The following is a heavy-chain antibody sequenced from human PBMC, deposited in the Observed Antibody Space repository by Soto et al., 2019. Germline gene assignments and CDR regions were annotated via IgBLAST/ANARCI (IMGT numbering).Heavy chain of an antibody. CDR3: ARRAETNGWNGFGADKYYFDF. CDR2: ISPGDSNT. CDR1: GYNFNFTNYW. D-gene: IGHD1-1*01. V-gene: IGHV5-51*01. Sequence: GESLKISCKASGYNFNFTNYWIAWVRQMPGKGLECMGVISPGDSNTRYSPSFQGQVTFSADKSLNTAYLQWNTLRASDTAMYYCARRAETNGWNGFGADKYYFDFWGQGTLVTVSS. J-gene: IGHJ4*02.